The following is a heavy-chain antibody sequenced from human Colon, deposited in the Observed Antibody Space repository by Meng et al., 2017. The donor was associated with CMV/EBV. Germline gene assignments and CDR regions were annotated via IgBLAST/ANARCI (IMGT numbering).Heavy chain of an antibody. J-gene: IGHJ6*02. CDR3: ARLGYCTSSACKGYNYGMNV. CDR2: IYPGDSDT. D-gene: IGHD2-8*02. Sequence: GGSLRLSCQGSGYSFASYWIAWVRQMPGKGLEWLWVIYPGDSDTRYNPSFQGRVTFSVDKSISSAYLQFNGLRASDTAIYYCARLGYCTSSACKGYNYGMNVWGQGTTVTVSS. CDR1: GYSFASYW. V-gene: IGHV5-51*01.